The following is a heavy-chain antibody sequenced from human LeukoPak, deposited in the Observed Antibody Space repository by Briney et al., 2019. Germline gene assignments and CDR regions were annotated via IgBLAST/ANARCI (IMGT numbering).Heavy chain of an antibody. D-gene: IGHD3-9*01. CDR3: ARGADYDILTGYMDV. J-gene: IGHJ6*03. Sequence: GGSLRLSCAASGLTFSTYTMNWVRQAPGKGLEWVSSISSSSSYLYYADSVKGRFTISRANAKNSLYLEMNSLRAEDTAVYYRARGADYDILTGYMDVWGKGTTVTVSS. V-gene: IGHV3-21*01. CDR1: GLTFSTYT. CDR2: ISSSSSYL.